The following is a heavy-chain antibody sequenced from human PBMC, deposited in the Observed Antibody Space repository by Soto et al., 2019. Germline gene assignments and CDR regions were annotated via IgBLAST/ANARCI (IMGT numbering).Heavy chain of an antibody. V-gene: IGHV4-34*01. Sequence: PSETLSLTCAVYGGSFSGYYWSWIRQPPGKGLEWIGEINHSGSTNYNPSLKSRVTISVDTSKNQFSLKLSSVTAADTAVYYCARAVRSRITIFGVVIISNWFDPWGQGTLVTVSS. J-gene: IGHJ5*02. D-gene: IGHD3-3*01. CDR2: INHSGST. CDR3: ARAVRSRITIFGVVIISNWFDP. CDR1: GGSFSGYY.